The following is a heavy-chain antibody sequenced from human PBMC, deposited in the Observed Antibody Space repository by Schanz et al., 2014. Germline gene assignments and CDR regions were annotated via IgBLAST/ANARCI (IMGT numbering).Heavy chain of an antibody. CDR3: ARGVRIDY. CDR2: INSDGTTT. Sequence: VQLVESGGGLVQPGGSLRLSCAASGFTFSTYWMHWVRQAPGKGLVWVSHINSDGTTTTYADSVKGRFTISRDNAENTLYLQMNSLTAEDTAVYYCARGVRIDYWGQGTLVTVSS. J-gene: IGHJ4*02. CDR1: GFTFSTYW. V-gene: IGHV3-74*01. D-gene: IGHD3-3*01.